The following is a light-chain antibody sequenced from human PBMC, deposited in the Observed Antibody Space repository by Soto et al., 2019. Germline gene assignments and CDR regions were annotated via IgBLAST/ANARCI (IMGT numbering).Light chain of an antibody. Sequence: EIVLTQSPATLSLSPGERATLSCRASQTISNSLAWYQQKPGQAPSLLIFDASKRATGIPARFSGSGSGTDFTLTISSLEPEDFAVYYCQQYNNWPRTFGQGTKVDIK. CDR1: QTISNS. J-gene: IGKJ1*01. CDR2: DAS. CDR3: QQYNNWPRT. V-gene: IGKV3-11*01.